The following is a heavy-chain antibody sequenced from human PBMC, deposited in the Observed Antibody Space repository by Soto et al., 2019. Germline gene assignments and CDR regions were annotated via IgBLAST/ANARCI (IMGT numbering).Heavy chain of an antibody. CDR1: GGSIGSYY. CDR2: IYYSGSA. D-gene: IGHD2-15*01. J-gene: IGHJ3*02. V-gene: IGHV4-59*13. CDR3: GREGRGGSTFDT. Sequence: SETLSLTCTVSGGSIGSYYWSWVGQRPGKGLEWIGHIYYSGSANYNPSLKSRVTISVDTSKNQFSLRLSSVTAADTAVYYCGREGRGGSTFDTWGQGTMVTVSS.